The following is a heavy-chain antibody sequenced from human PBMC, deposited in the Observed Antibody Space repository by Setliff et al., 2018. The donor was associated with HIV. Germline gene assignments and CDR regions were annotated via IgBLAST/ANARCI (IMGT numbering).Heavy chain of an antibody. CDR1: RGSFSGYY. Sequence: KPSETLSLTCAVFRGSFSGYYWTWIRQAPGKGLEWIGDINHKGSTNYKSSLKSRVTISMDTSKNQFSLKLTSVTAADTAVYFCARRQWLAANFDSWGQGTLVTVSS. J-gene: IGHJ5*01. D-gene: IGHD6-19*01. V-gene: IGHV4-34*01. CDR3: ARRQWLAANFDS. CDR2: INHKGST.